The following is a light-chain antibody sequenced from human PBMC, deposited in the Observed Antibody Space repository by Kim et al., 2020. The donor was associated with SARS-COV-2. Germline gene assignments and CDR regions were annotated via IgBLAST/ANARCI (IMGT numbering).Light chain of an antibody. Sequence: GQSVTISCTGTISDVGAYNYVAWYQQHPGKAPKLMICDVSRRPSGVPARFSGSKSGNTASLTISGLQAEDEADYYCCSYAGTYTWVFGGGTQLTVL. CDR2: DVS. CDR3: CSYAGTYTWV. CDR1: ISDVGAYNY. J-gene: IGLJ3*02. V-gene: IGLV2-11*03.